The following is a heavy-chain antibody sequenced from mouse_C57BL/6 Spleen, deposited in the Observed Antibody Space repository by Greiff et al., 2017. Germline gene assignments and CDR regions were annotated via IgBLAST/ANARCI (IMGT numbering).Heavy chain of an antibody. CDR2: ISDGGSYT. D-gene: IGHD2-4*01. J-gene: IGHJ3*01. CDR3: ARENDYDDTD. V-gene: IGHV5-4*01. Sequence: EVHLVESGGGLVKPGGSLKLSCAASGFTFSSYAMSWVRQTPEKRLEWVATISDGGSYTYYPDNVKGRFTISRDNAKNNLYLQMSHLKSEDTAMYYGARENDYDDTDWGQGTLVTVSA. CDR1: GFTFSSYA.